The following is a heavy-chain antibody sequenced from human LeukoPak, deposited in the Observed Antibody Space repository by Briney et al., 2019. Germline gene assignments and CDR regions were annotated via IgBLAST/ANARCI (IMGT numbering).Heavy chain of an antibody. CDR3: AKDRGYTYGQPNWFDP. CDR2: ISGSGDIT. J-gene: IGHJ5*02. D-gene: IGHD5-18*01. V-gene: IGHV3-23*01. Sequence: GGSLRLSCAASGFTFSTYAMTCVRQAPGKGLEWVSAISGSGDITYYADSVKGRFTISRDNSKNTLYLQMNSLRAEDTAVYYCAKDRGYTYGQPNWFDPWGQGTLVTVSS. CDR1: GFTFSTYA.